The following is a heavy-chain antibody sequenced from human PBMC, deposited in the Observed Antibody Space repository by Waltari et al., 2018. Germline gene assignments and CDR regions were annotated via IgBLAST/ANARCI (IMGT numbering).Heavy chain of an antibody. V-gene: IGHV3-15*01. CDR1: GFPFTKAW. Sequence: EVQLVESGGGLLKPGGSLRVSCEVPGFPFTKAWMSWVRQAPWKGLVWVGGMKSKGAGETTDYGVPVRGRFSISREDSKIAIYLQINSLKIGDTGVYYCVTDYGDYMDTWGKGTTVTVSS. J-gene: IGHJ6*03. CDR2: MKSKGAGETT. CDR3: VTDYGDYMDT. D-gene: IGHD3-10*01.